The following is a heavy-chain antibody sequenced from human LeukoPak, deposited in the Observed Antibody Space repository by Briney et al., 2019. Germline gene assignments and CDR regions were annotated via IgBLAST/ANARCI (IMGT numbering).Heavy chain of an antibody. CDR3: VRDGDDFNFDY. CDR2: VIRDGSFT. D-gene: IGHD5-24*01. CDR1: GFTFSSYG. J-gene: IGHJ4*02. V-gene: IGHV3-74*01. Sequence: GGPLRLSCAASGFTFSSYGMHWVRQAPGKGLEWVSRVIRDGSFTNYADSVKGRFTISRDNAKNTLYLQMSSLRAEDTAVYFCVRDGDDFNFDYWGQGSLVTVSS.